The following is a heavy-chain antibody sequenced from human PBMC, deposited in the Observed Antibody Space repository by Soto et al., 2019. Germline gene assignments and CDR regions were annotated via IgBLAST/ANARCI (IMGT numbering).Heavy chain of an antibody. Sequence: PSETLSLTCTVSGGSVSGYFLTWFRQPPGKGLEWIGYISYSGSTNYNSSLKSRVTMSMDTSRNQFSLRLTSVSAADTAVYYCARDGATTGSVYLDYWGQGTLVTVSS. V-gene: IGHV4-59*02. CDR1: GGSVSGYF. D-gene: IGHD1-1*01. J-gene: IGHJ4*02. CDR2: ISYSGST. CDR3: ARDGATTGSVYLDY.